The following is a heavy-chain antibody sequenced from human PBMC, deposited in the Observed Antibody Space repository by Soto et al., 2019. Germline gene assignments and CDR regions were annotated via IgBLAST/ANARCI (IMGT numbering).Heavy chain of an antibody. V-gene: IGHV1-18*01. CDR2: ISAYNGNT. CDR1: GYTFTSYG. D-gene: IGHD2-21*02. CDR3: ARDKSPHFVVVTLVDY. Sequence: QVQLVQSGAEVKKPGASVKVSCKASGYTFTSYGISWVRQAPGQGLEWMGWISAYNGNTNYAQKLQGRVTMTTDTSTSTAYMELRSLRSDDTAVYYWARDKSPHFVVVTLVDYWGQGTLVTVSS. J-gene: IGHJ4*02.